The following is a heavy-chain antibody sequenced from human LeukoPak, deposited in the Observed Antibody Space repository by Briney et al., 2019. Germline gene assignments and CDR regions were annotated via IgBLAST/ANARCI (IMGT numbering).Heavy chain of an antibody. V-gene: IGHV4-34*01. J-gene: IGHJ3*02. D-gene: IGHD3-16*01. CDR1: GGSFSGYY. Sequence: SETLSLTCAVYGGSFSGYYWSWIRQPPGKGLEWIGEINHSGSTNYNPSLKSRVTISVDTSKNQFSLKLSSVTAADTAVYYCARGGEHRHAFDIWGQGTMVTVSS. CDR2: INHSGST. CDR3: ARGGEHRHAFDI.